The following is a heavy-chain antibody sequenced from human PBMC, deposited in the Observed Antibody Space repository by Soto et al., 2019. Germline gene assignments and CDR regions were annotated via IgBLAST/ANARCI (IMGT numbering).Heavy chain of an antibody. J-gene: IGHJ5*02. D-gene: IGHD6-13*01. CDR3: ARHVTVGYSSSWYENWFDP. CDR1: GGSISSSSYY. V-gene: IGHV4-39*01. Sequence: ETLSLTCTVSGGSISSSSYYWGWIRQPPGKGLEWIGSIYYSGSTYYNPSLKSRVTISVDTSKNQFSLKLSSVTAADTAVYYCARHVTVGYSSSWYENWFDPWGQGTLVTVSS. CDR2: IYYSGST.